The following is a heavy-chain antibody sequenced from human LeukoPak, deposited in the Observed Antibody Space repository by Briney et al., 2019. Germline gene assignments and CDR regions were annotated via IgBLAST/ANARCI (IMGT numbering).Heavy chain of an antibody. CDR1: GGPFSGYY. Sequence: PSETTSFTCADYGGPFSGYYWSWIRQPPGKGLEWTGEITHSGTTNYTPSLKSRVTISVDTSKNQFSLKLSSVTAADTAVYYCASQYCSSTSCYFGGGWFDPWGQGTLVTVSS. J-gene: IGHJ5*02. D-gene: IGHD2-2*01. V-gene: IGHV4-34*01. CDR2: ITHSGTT. CDR3: ASQYCSSTSCYFGGGWFDP.